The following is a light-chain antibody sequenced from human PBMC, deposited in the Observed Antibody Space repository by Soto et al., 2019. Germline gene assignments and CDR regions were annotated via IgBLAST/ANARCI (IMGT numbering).Light chain of an antibody. CDR2: GVS. V-gene: IGLV2-14*03. CDR1: NGDVGVYKY. J-gene: IGLJ3*02. CDR3: SSYQGSSTV. Sequence: QSALTQPASVSGSPGQSIAISCTGSNGDVGVYKYVSWYQQHPGKAPKLLIFGVSNRPSGVSNRYSGSKSGNTASLTISGLQAEDEADYYCSSYQGSSTVFGGGTKLTVL.